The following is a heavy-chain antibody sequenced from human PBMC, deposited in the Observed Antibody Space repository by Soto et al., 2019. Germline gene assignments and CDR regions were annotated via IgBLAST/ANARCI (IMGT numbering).Heavy chain of an antibody. CDR2: INTDGSST. CDR3: ARRGSGVTRGLHY. CDR1: GFTFSSYW. J-gene: IGHJ4*02. D-gene: IGHD2-15*01. V-gene: IGHV3-74*01. Sequence: EVQLVESGGGLVQPGGSLRLSCAASGFTFSSYWMHWFRQAPGKGLVWISRINTDGSSTRYVDSVQGRFTISRDNGKNTLFLQMNSLRGEETAVYYCARRGSGVTRGLHYWGQGTLVTVSS.